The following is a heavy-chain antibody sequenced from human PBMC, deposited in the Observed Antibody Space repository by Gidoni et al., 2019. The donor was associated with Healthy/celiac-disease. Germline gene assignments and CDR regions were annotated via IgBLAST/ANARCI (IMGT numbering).Heavy chain of an antibody. V-gene: IGHV3-7*04. Sequence: EVQLVESGGGLVQPGGSLRLSCAAAGFTFSSYGMSWVRQAPGKGLVWVANIKQDGSGKYYVDSVKCRFTISRDNAKNSLYLQMNSLRAEDTAVYYCARYYDFWSGYYTAPGAFDIWGQGTMVTVSS. CDR1: GFTFSSYG. CDR2: IKQDGSGK. D-gene: IGHD3-3*01. CDR3: ARYYDFWSGYYTAPGAFDI. J-gene: IGHJ3*02.